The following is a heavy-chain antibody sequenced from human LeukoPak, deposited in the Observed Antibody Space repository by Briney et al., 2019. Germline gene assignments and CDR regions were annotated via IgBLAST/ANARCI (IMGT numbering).Heavy chain of an antibody. V-gene: IGHV3-7*01. Sequence: GGSLRLSCAASGFTFSDYWMSWVRQAPGKGLEWVANIKQDGSEKYYVDSVKGRFTISRDNAKNTLYLQMNTLRVEDTAVYYCTRDLMDYDVSTGLHHYYMDVWGQGTTVTVSS. D-gene: IGHD3-9*01. J-gene: IGHJ6*02. CDR1: GFTFSDYW. CDR3: TRDLMDYDVSTGLHHYYMDV. CDR2: IKQDGSEK.